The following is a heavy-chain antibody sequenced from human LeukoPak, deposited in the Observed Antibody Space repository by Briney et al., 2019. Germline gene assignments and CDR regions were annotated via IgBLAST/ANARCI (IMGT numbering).Heavy chain of an antibody. Sequence: PGGSLRLSCAASGFTFSSHNMNWVRQAPMKGLEWVSSIGTDGSYIYYADSVQGRFTISRDNAKNSLYLQMNSLTAEDTAVYYCATGSYGDYFFDFWGQGTLVTVSS. V-gene: IGHV3-21*01. CDR2: IGTDGSYI. D-gene: IGHD4-17*01. CDR3: ATGSYGDYFFDF. J-gene: IGHJ4*02. CDR1: GFTFSSHN.